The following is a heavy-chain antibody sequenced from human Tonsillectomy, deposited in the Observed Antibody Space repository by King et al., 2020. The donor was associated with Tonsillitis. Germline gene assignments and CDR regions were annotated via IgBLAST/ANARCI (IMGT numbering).Heavy chain of an antibody. CDR1: GGSFSGYY. CDR3: ARGRVLRGVPGLDY. CDR2: INHTGST. V-gene: IGHV4-34*01. Sequence: VQLQQWGAGLLKPSETLSLTCAVYGGSFSGYYWSWIRQPPGKGLEWIGEINHTGSTNYNPSLKSRVTISVDTSKNQFSLKLSSVTAADTAVYYCARGRVLRGVPGLDYWGQGTLVTVSS. J-gene: IGHJ4*02. D-gene: IGHD3-10*01.